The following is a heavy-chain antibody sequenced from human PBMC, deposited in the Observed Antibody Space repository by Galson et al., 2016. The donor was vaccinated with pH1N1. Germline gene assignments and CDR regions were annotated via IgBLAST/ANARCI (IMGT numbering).Heavy chain of an antibody. V-gene: IGHV1-69*08. D-gene: IGHD5-18*01. Sequence: KASGGTFTSYPITWVRQAPGQGLEWMGRMIPILGSSNYAQKFQGRVTITADKSRSTAYMELSSLKSEDTAVYFCARARGHAAMDPFDFWGQGTLVTVSS. CDR3: ARARGHAAMDPFDF. J-gene: IGHJ4*02. CDR1: GGTFTSYP. CDR2: MIPILGSS.